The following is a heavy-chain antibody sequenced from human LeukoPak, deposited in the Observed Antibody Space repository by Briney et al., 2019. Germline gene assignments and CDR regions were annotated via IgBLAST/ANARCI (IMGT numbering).Heavy chain of an antibody. D-gene: IGHD3-10*01. CDR1: GFTFSDYY. Sequence: GGSLRLSCAASGFTFSDYYMSWIHQAPGKGLEWVSYISSSGSTIYYADSVKGRFTISRDSAKNSLYLQMNSLRAEDTAVYYCAREDHDITMVRGVITYGMDVWGQGTTVTVSS. CDR3: AREDHDITMVRGVITYGMDV. V-gene: IGHV3-11*01. J-gene: IGHJ6*02. CDR2: ISSSGSTI.